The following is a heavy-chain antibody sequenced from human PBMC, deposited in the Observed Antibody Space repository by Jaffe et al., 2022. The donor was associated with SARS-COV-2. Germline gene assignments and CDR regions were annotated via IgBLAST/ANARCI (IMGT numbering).Heavy chain of an antibody. CDR3: ARGFGISA. J-gene: IGHJ5*02. Sequence: EVQLVESGGGLVQPGGSLRLSCAVSGFTLSTYWMSWVRQGPGKGLEWVANIKQDGSDKNYVDSVKGRFTISRDNAKNSLYLEMNSLRAEDTAVYYCARGFGISAWGQGTLVIVSS. V-gene: IGHV3-7*03. D-gene: IGHD3-3*01. CDR1: GFTLSTYW. CDR2: IKQDGSDK.